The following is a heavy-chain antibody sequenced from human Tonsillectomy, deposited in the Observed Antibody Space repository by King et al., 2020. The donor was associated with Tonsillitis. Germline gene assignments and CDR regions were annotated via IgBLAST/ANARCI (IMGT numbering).Heavy chain of an antibody. V-gene: IGHV3-33*08. CDR2: IWYDGSKK. CDR3: ASNGYERDY. J-gene: IGHJ4*02. D-gene: IGHD6-13*01. CDR1: GVTFRKYG. Sequence: VQLVEAGGGVVQPGRSLRLSCAASGVTFRKYGMHWVRPAPGKGLEWVAIIWYDGSKKYYADSVKGRFTISRENSKSTLYLQMNSLRAEDTAVYYCASNGYERDYWGQGTLVTVSS.